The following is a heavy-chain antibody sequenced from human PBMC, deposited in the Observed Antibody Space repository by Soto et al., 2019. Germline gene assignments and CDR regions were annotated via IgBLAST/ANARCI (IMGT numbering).Heavy chain of an antibody. CDR3: ARLLGGAYYYYMDV. CDR2: SRNKANSYTT. D-gene: IGHD7-27*01. Sequence: EVQLVESGGGLVQPGGSLRLSCAASGFTFSDNYMDWVRQAPGKGLEWLGRSRNKANSYTTEYAASVKGRFTISRDDSKNSLYLQMNSLKTEDTAVYYCARLLGGAYYYYMDVWGKGTTVTVSS. CDR1: GFTFSDNY. J-gene: IGHJ6*03. V-gene: IGHV3-72*01.